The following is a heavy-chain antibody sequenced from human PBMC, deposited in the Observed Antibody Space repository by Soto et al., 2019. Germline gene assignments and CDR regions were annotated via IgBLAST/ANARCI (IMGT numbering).Heavy chain of an antibody. CDR3: AKDIVTVVQHYYFDY. CDR1: GFTFSSYG. J-gene: IGHJ4*02. CDR2: ISYDGSNK. V-gene: IGHV3-30*18. Sequence: QVQLVESGGGVVQPGRSLRLSCAASGFTFSSYGMHWVRQAPGKGLEWVAVISYDGSNKYYADSVKGRFTISRDNSKNTLYLQRHSLRGEDTAVYYCAKDIVTVVQHYYFDYWGQGTLVTVSS. D-gene: IGHD1-1*01.